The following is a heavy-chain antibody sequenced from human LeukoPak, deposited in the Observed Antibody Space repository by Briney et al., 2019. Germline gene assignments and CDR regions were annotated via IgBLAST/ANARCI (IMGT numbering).Heavy chain of an antibody. CDR3: ARVSGSYFDAIDY. V-gene: IGHV3-30*14. D-gene: IGHD1-26*01. CDR2: ISYDGSNK. CDR1: GFTFSSYA. Sequence: HPGRSLRLSCAASGFTFSSYAMHWVRQAPGKGLEWVAVISYDGSNKYYADSVKGRFTISRDNSKNTLYLQMNSLRAEDTAVYYCARVSGSYFDAIDYWGQGTLVTVSS. J-gene: IGHJ4*02.